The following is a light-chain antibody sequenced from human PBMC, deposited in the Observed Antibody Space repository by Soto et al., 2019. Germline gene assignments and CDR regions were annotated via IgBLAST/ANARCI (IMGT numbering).Light chain of an antibody. J-gene: IGKJ2*01. CDR2: DAS. V-gene: IGKV3-11*01. CDR3: QQRSNWPPRMYT. CDR1: QSVSSY. Sequence: EIVLTQSPATLSLSPGERATLSCRASQSVSSYLAWYRQKPGQAPRLLIYDASNRATGIPARFSGSGSGTDFTLTISSLEPEDFAVYYCQQRSNWPPRMYTFGQGTKVDIK.